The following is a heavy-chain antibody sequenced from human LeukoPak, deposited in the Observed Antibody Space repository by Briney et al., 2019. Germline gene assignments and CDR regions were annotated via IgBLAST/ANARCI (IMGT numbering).Heavy chain of an antibody. Sequence: SETLSLTCTVSCYSISSGYYWGWIRQPPGKGLEWIGSIYHSGSTHYNPSLKSRVTISVDTSKNQFSLKLSSVTAADTAVYYCARARREMVDYWGQGTLVTVSS. CDR2: IYHSGST. J-gene: IGHJ4*02. CDR3: ARARREMVDY. CDR1: CYSISSGYY. D-gene: IGHD5-24*01. V-gene: IGHV4-38-2*02.